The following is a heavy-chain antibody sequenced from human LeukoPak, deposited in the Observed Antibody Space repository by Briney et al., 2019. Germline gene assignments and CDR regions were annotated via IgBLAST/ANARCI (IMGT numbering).Heavy chain of an antibody. D-gene: IGHD6-13*01. CDR2: INPNSGGT. V-gene: IGHV1-2*02. CDR1: GYTFTGYY. J-gene: IGHJ4*02. CDR3: ARDAGIAAAGTLYYFDY. Sequence: ASVKVSCKASGYTFTGYYIHWVRQAPGQGLEWMGWINPNSGGTNYAQKFQGRVTMTRDTSISTAYMELSRLRSDDTAVYYCARDAGIAAAGTLYYFDYWGQGTLVTVSS.